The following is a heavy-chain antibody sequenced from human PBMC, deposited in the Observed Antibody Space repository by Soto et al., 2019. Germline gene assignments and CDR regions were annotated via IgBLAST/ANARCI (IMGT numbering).Heavy chain of an antibody. Sequence: ASVKVSCKASGYTFTSYYMHWVRQAPGQGLEWMGIINPSGGSTSYAQKFQGRVTMARDTSTSTVYMELSSLRSEDTAVYYCGTMANYYYGMDVWGQGTTVTVSS. D-gene: IGHD3-10*01. V-gene: IGHV1-46*01. CDR1: GYTFTSYY. CDR3: GTMANYYYGMDV. CDR2: INPSGGST. J-gene: IGHJ6*02.